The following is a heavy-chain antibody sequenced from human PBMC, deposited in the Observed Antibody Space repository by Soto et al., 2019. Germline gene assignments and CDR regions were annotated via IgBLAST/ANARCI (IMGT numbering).Heavy chain of an antibody. CDR3: AKSSYSGRGGFHDF. CDR2: IGGGGGDI. V-gene: IGHV3-23*01. J-gene: IGHJ4*02. CDR1: GFTFSSYA. D-gene: IGHD1-26*01. Sequence: GGSLRLSCTASGFTFSSYAMSWVRQAPGKGLEWVSAIGGGGGDIYYADSVKGRFTVSRDNSKSTLYLQMNSLRAEDTAVYYCAKSSYSGRGGFHDFWGQGTLVTVSS.